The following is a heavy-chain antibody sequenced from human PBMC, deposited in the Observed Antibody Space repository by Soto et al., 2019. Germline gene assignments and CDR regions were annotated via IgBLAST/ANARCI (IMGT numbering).Heavy chain of an antibody. V-gene: IGHV1-24*01. CDR1: GYTLTEVS. CDR3: ATMVRGVIIFRFDY. J-gene: IGHJ4*02. CDR2: FDPEDGET. D-gene: IGHD3-10*01. Sequence: APVKGSCKVSGYTLTEVSMHWVRQAPGKGLEWMGGFDPEDGETIYAQKFQGRVTMTEDTSTDTAYMELSSLRSEDTAVYYCATMVRGVIIFRFDYWGQGTLVTVSS.